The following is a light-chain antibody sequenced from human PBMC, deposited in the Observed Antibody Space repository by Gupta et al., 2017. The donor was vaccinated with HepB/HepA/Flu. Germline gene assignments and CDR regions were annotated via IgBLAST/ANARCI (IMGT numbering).Light chain of an antibody. CDR3: CSYTGSSSWV. CDR1: SSDVGSYNL. Sequence: QSALTQPASVSGSPGPSITISCTGTSSDVGSYNLVSWYQQHPGKAPKLMIYEVNKRPSGVSNRFSGSKSGNTASLTISGLQAEDEADYYCCSYTGSSSWVFGGGTKLTVL. V-gene: IGLV2-23*02. J-gene: IGLJ3*02. CDR2: EVN.